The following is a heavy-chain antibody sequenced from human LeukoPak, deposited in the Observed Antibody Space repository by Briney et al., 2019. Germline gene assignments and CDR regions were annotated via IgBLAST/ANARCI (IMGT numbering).Heavy chain of an antibody. J-gene: IGHJ4*02. CDR3: ASILPGYCSGGTCRGFDC. Sequence: GGSLRLSCAASGFTFSSYWMHWVRQAPGKGLEWVSAISGGGTSTYYADSVKGRLTISRDNSKNTLYLQLNSLRAEDTAVYYCASILPGYCSGGTCRGFDCWGQGTLVTVSP. D-gene: IGHD2-15*01. CDR2: ISGGGTST. CDR1: GFTFSSYW. V-gene: IGHV3-23*01.